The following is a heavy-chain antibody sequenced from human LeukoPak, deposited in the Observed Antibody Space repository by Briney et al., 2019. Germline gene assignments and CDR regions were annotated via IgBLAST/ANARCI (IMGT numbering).Heavy chain of an antibody. Sequence: SETLSLTCAVYGGSFSGYYWSWIRQPPGKGLEWIGEINHSGSTNYNPSLKSRATLSVDTSKNQFSLKLSSVTAADTAVYFCGRHRPAVPGFDYWGQGTLVTVSS. V-gene: IGHV4-34*01. J-gene: IGHJ4*02. CDR3: GRHRPAVPGFDY. CDR1: GGSFSGYY. CDR2: INHSGST. D-gene: IGHD6-19*01.